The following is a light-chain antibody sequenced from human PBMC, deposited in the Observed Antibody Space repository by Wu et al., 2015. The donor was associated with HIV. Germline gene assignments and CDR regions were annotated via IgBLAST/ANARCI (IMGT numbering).Light chain of an antibody. CDR1: QSVSSN. Sequence: EIVLTQSPGTLSLSPGERATLSCRASQSVSSNLAWYQQKPDQAPRLLIFGASARASGIPDRFSASGSGTDFTLTISRLEPDDFAVYYCQQYGTSPPYSFGQGTKLEIK. V-gene: IGKV3-20*01. CDR2: GAS. J-gene: IGKJ2*03. CDR3: QQYGTSPPYS.